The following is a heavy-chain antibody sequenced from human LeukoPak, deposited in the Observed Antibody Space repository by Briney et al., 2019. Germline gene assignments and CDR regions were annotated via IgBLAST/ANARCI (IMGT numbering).Heavy chain of an antibody. D-gene: IGHD2-21*01. CDR3: AKDLFRGRSYPIARNYYYYMDV. CDR2: IDWNSNGI. J-gene: IGHJ6*03. CDR1: GFIFGDYA. Sequence: QSGGSLRLSCAASGFIFGDYAMHWVRQAPGKGLEWVSGIDWNSNGIGYGDSVKGRFTISRDNSKNTLYLQMNSLRAEDTAVYYSAKDLFRGRSYPIARNYYYYMDVWGKGTTVTVSS. V-gene: IGHV3-9*01.